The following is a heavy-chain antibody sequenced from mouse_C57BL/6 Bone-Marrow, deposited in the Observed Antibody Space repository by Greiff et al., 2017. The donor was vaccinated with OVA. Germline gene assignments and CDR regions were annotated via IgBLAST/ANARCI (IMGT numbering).Heavy chain of an antibody. V-gene: IGHV1-81*01. Sequence: QVHVKQSGAELARPGASVKLSCKASGYTFTSYGISWVKQSTGQGLEWIGEIYPRSGNTYYNEKFKGKATLTADKSSSTAYMELRSLTSEDSAVYFCARSYYDYDFDYWGQGTTLTVSS. CDR1: GYTFTSYG. D-gene: IGHD2-4*01. CDR3: ARSYYDYDFDY. CDR2: IYPRSGNT. J-gene: IGHJ2*01.